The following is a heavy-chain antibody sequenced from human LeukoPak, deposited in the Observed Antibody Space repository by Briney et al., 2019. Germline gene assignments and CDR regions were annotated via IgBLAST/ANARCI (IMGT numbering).Heavy chain of an antibody. D-gene: IGHD2-21*01. CDR1: GYTFTGYY. Sequence: ASVKVSCKASGYTFTGYYMHWVRQAPGQGLEWMGWMNPNSGNTGYAQKFQGRVTMTRSTSISTAYMELSSLTFEDTAVYYCTRSVRNGHIDYWGQGTLVTVSS. J-gene: IGHJ4*02. CDR2: MNPNSGNT. V-gene: IGHV1-8*02. CDR3: TRSVRNGHIDY.